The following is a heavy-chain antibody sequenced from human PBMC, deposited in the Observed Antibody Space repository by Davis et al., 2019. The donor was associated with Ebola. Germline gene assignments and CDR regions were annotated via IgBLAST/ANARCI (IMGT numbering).Heavy chain of an antibody. CDR3: ARGRTTVTTFYYYGMDV. CDR1: GFTFSSYG. CDR2: IWYDGSKK. V-gene: IGHV3-33*08. J-gene: IGHJ6*02. Sequence: GESLKISCAASGFTFSSYGMHWVRQAPGKGLEWVAVIWYDGSKKYYADSVKGRFTISRDNSKNSLYLQMNSLRAEDTAVYYCARGRTTVTTFYYYGMDVWGQGTTVTVSS. D-gene: IGHD4-11*01.